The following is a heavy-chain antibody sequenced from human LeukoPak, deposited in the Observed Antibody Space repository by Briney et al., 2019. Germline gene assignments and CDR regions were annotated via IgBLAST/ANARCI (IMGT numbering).Heavy chain of an antibody. D-gene: IGHD3-22*01. V-gene: IGHV3-53*01. J-gene: IGHJ4*02. CDR3: ARGCYYERSGYCLFDY. Sequence: PGGSLRLSCAASGFIVSNNYMNWVRQAPGKGLEWVSIIYSGGGTYYADSVKGRFTISRDNSKNTLYLQMNSLRADDTAVYYCARGCYYERSGYCLFDYWGPGTLVTVSS. CDR1: GFIVSNNY. CDR2: IYSGGGT.